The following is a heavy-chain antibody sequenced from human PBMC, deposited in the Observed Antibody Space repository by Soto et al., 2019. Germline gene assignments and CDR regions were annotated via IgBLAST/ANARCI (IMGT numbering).Heavy chain of an antibody. Sequence: QVQLVQSGSEVKKPGASVKVSCKASGYTFSSNSIHWVRQAPGQGLEWMGWITPFNGDTSYAQKFQGRVTMTTDTSTSTVFMELRILRFDDTAVYYCARVRVVVGATIDSWGQGTLVTVSS. D-gene: IGHD2-15*01. CDR2: ITPFNGDT. CDR3: ARVRVVVGATIDS. J-gene: IGHJ4*02. CDR1: GYTFSSNS. V-gene: IGHV1-18*04.